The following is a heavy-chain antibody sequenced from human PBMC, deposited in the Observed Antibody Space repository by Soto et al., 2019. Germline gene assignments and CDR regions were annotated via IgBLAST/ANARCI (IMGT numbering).Heavy chain of an antibody. CDR3: ARGYYDILTGYFQYFDY. D-gene: IGHD3-9*01. V-gene: IGHV2-70*11. Sequence: SGPTLVNPTQTLTLTCTFSGFSLSTSGMCVSWICQPPGKALEWLARIDWDDDKYYSTSLKTRPTISKDTSKNQVVLTMTNMDPVGTATYYCARGYYDILTGYFQYFDYWGQGTLVTVSS. J-gene: IGHJ4*02. CDR1: GFSLSTSGMC. CDR2: IDWDDDK.